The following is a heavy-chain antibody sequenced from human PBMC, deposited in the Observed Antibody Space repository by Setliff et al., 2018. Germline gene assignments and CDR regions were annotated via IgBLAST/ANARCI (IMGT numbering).Heavy chain of an antibody. D-gene: IGHD3-16*02. CDR3: ARVNPTMITFGGVIVIWFDP. CDR2: INPSSGGT. V-gene: IGHV1-2*06. J-gene: IGHJ5*02. CDR1: GYTFSGYY. Sequence: ASVKVSCKASGYTFSGYYIHWVRQTPGQGLEWMGRINPSSGGTDDAQNFLGRVTMTRDTAISTAYMELRSLRSDDTAVYYCARVNPTMITFGGVIVIWFDPWGQGTLVTVSS.